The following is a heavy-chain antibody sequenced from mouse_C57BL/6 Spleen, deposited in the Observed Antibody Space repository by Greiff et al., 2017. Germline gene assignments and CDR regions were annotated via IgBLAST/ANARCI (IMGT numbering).Heavy chain of an antibody. D-gene: IGHD1-1*01. J-gene: IGHJ1*03. Sequence: VHVKQSGAELVKPGASVTISCNVSGYSFSSDWLNWVKQRFGKGLVWIGQIYPGDGDTNYNGKLKGQATLTADKSSSTAYMQLSSLTSEDTAVYFCARDGYYGSSYYYWYFDVWGKGTTVTVSS. CDR3: ARDGYYGSSYYYWYFDV. V-gene: IGHV1-80*01. CDR2: IYPGDGDT. CDR1: GYSFSSDW.